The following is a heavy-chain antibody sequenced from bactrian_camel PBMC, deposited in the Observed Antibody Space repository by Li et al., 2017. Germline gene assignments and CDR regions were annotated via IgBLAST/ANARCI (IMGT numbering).Heavy chain of an antibody. CDR3: ATEEGYGGSWYRLDY. D-gene: IGHD6*01. CDR2: IESDGST. J-gene: IGHJ4*01. Sequence: HVQLVESGGGSVQVGGSLRLSCVASGDTIGRYCMGWFRQIPDKEREGVAGIESDGSTSYADSVKGRFTISQDNAKNTVYLRMNSLKSEDTALYYCATEEGYGGSWYRLDYWGQGTQVTVS. V-gene: IGHV3S9*01. CDR1: GDTIGRYC.